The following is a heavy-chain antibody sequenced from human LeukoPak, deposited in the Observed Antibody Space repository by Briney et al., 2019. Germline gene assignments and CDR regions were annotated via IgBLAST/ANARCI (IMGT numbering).Heavy chain of an antibody. D-gene: IGHD6-19*01. Sequence: GGSLRLSCAASGFTFRNYAMHWVRQAPGKGLEYISGISRDGSTTYNANSVKGRVSISRDNSKTTLYIKMGSLRVEDLAVCFWARDGLDSGSGSWGYCFDYWGQGSLVTVDS. CDR1: GFTFRNYA. CDR2: ISRDGSTT. J-gene: IGHJ4*02. V-gene: IGHV3-64*01. CDR3: ARDGLDSGSGSWGYCFDY.